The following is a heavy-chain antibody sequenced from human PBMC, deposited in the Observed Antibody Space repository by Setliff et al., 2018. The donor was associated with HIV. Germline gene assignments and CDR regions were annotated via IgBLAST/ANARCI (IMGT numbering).Heavy chain of an antibody. D-gene: IGHD3-9*01. Sequence: ASVQVSCKASGYTFTNFAIHWVRQAPGQRLEWMGWLKGGNGNTKYAQKFQGRVTITRDTSASTVYMELISLRSEDTAVYYCARGLRYFDWLTHLGAFDVWGQGTMVTVSS. CDR3: ARGLRYFDWLTHLGAFDV. V-gene: IGHV1-3*01. CDR1: GYTFTNFA. J-gene: IGHJ3*01. CDR2: LKGGNGNT.